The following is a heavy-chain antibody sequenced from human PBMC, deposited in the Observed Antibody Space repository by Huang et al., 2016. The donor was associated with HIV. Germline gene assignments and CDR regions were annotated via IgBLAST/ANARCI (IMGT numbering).Heavy chain of an antibody. Sequence: QVQLVQSGPEVKKPGASVKVSCQTSGYIFSNYDINWVRQAPGQGLQWMGWLNPHSGKPAYGQNFQGRVTLTRSTSTGAAYMVVNSLTSQDTAVYYCARLTSGWYQDYWGQGTLVTVSS. V-gene: IGHV1-8*01. CDR1: GYIFSNYD. CDR3: ARLTSGWYQDY. J-gene: IGHJ4*02. CDR2: LNPHSGKP. D-gene: IGHD6-19*01.